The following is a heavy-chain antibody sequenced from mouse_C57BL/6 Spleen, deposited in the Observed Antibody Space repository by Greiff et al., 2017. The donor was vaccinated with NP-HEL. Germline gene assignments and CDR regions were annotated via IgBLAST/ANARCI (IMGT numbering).Heavy chain of an antibody. V-gene: IGHV1-53*01. CDR3: ARSTTVASYWYFDV. CDR1: GYTFTSYW. J-gene: IGHJ1*03. D-gene: IGHD1-1*01. Sequence: VQLQQPGTELVKPGASVKLSCKASGYTFTSYWMHWVKQRPGQGLEWIGVINPYNGGTSYNQKFKGKATLTVDKSSSTAYMELNSLTSEDSAVYYCARSTTVASYWYFDVWGTGTTVTVSS. CDR2: INPYNGGT.